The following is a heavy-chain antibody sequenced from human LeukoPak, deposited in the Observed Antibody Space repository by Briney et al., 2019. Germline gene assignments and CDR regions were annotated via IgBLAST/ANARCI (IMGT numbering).Heavy chain of an antibody. CDR2: IRVRSNYR. J-gene: IGHJ4*02. V-gene: IGHV3-21*01. CDR3: VRLRRNNDRSGYYYYYDY. D-gene: IGHD3-22*01. CDR1: GYTFSDFS. Sequence: GGSLRLSCAASGYTFSDFSVNWVRPAPGKGLEWVSSIRVRSNYRYYADSVRGRFTISRDDARDSLFLQMNSLRAEDTAVYFCVRLRRNNDRSGYYYYYDYWGQGTLVTVSS.